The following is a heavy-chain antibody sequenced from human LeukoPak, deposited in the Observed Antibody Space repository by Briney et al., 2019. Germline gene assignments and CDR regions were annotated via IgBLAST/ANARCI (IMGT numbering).Heavy chain of an antibody. J-gene: IGHJ4*02. V-gene: IGHV4-34*01. D-gene: IGHD4-23*01. CDR1: GGSFSGYY. CDR2: INHSGST. Sequence: SETLSLTCAVYGGSFSGYYLSWIRQPPGKGLEWIGEINHSGSTNYNPSLKSRVTISADTTKNQFSLKLSSVTAADTAVYYCAREDAGNSPLEYWGQGTLVTVSS. CDR3: AREDAGNSPLEY.